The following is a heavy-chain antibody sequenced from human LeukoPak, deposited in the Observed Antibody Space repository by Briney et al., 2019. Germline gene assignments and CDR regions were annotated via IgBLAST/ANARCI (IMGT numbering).Heavy chain of an antibody. V-gene: IGHV4-34*01. Sequence: ASETLSLTCAVYGGSFSGYYWSWIRQPPGKGLEWIGEINHSGSTNYNPSLKSRVTISVDTSKNQFSLKLSSVTAADTAVYYCARGRSSSTLRESLDYWGQGTLVTVSS. J-gene: IGHJ4*02. CDR2: INHSGST. CDR3: ARGRSSSTLRESLDY. D-gene: IGHD6-6*01. CDR1: GGSFSGYY.